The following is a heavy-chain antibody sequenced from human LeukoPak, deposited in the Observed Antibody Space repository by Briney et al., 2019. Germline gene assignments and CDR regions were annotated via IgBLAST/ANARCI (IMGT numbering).Heavy chain of an antibody. J-gene: IGHJ6*03. Sequence: GGSLRLSCAASGFTVSSNYMSWVRQAPGKGLEWVSVIYSGGSTYYADSVKGRFTISRDNSKNTLYLPMNSLRAEDTAVYYCARALRRVYYLDVWGKGTTVTISS. CDR1: GFTVSSNY. CDR2: IYSGGST. D-gene: IGHD5-12*01. CDR3: ARALRRVYYLDV. V-gene: IGHV3-53*01.